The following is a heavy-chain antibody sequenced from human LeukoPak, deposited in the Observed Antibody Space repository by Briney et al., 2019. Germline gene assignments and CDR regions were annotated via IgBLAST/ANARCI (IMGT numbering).Heavy chain of an antibody. CDR3: ARGRAARRLFSFGY. CDR2: ISYDGSNK. Sequence: GGSLRLSCAASGFTFSSYAMHWVRQAPGKGLEWVAVISYDGSNKYYADSVKGRFTISRDNSKNTLYLQMNSLRAEDTAVYYCARGRAARRLFSFGYWGQGTPVTVSS. CDR1: GFTFSSYA. V-gene: IGHV3-30-3*01. J-gene: IGHJ4*02. D-gene: IGHD6-6*01.